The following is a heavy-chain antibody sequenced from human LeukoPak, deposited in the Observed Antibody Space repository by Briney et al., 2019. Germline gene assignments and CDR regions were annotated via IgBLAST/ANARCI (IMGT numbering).Heavy chain of an antibody. V-gene: IGHV4-59*01. J-gene: IGHJ5*02. D-gene: IGHD1-26*01. Sequence: PSETLSLTCTVSGGSISSCYGSWIRQPPGKGLEWIGYIYYSGSTNYNPSLKSRVTISVDTSKNQFSLKLSSVTAADTAVYYCARLDSGSSPPWGQGTLVTVSS. CDR3: ARLDSGSSPP. CDR2: IYYSGST. CDR1: GGSISSCY.